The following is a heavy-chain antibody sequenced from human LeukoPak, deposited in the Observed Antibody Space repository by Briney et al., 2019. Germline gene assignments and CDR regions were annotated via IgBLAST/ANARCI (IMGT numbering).Heavy chain of an antibody. CDR1: GGSISSYY. CDR2: IYYSGST. CDR3: ASYYDFWSGYGDPSGYFQH. Sequence: SETLSFTCTVSGGSISSYYWSWIRQPPGKGLEWIGYIYYSGSTNYNPSLKSRVTISVDTSKNQFSLKLSSVTAADTAVYYCASYYDFWSGYGDPSGYFQHWGQGTLVTVSS. J-gene: IGHJ1*01. V-gene: IGHV4-59*01. D-gene: IGHD3-3*01.